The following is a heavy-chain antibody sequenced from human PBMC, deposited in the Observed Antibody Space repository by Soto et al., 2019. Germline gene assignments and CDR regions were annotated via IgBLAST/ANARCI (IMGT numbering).Heavy chain of an antibody. J-gene: IGHJ6*02. D-gene: IGHD3-3*01. Sequence: EVQLLESGGGLVQPGGSLRLSCAAAGFTFSNYALTWVRQSPGKGLEWVSTFSGSGGSTYYADSVRGRFTISRDNSKNTLFLQMNSLRVEATAIYYCARDWTGDTCPCLDVWGQGTTVSVS. V-gene: IGHV3-23*01. CDR3: ARDWTGDTCPCLDV. CDR2: FSGSGGST. CDR1: GFTFSNYA.